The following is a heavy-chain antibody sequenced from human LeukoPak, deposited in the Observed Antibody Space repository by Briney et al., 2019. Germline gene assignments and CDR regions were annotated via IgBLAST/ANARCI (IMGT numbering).Heavy chain of an antibody. J-gene: IGHJ4*02. V-gene: IGHV3-11*06. CDR3: ARDHGSGSYFFDY. CDR2: ISSSSSYT. D-gene: IGHD3-10*01. CDR1: GFTFSDYY. Sequence: GGSLRLSCAASGFTFSDYYMSWIRQAPGKGLEWVSYISSSSSYTNYADSVKGRFTISRDNAKNSLYLQMNSLRAEDTAVYFCARDHGSGSYFFDYWGQGTQVTVSA.